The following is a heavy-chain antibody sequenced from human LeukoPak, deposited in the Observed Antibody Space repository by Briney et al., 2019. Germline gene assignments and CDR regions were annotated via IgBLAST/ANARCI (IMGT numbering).Heavy chain of an antibody. CDR1: GFTVSSNY. CDR2: IYSGGST. V-gene: IGHV3-53*01. D-gene: IGHD3-22*01. J-gene: IGHJ5*02. Sequence: GGSLRLSCAASGFTVSSNYMSWVRQAPGKGLEWVSVIYSGGSTYYADSVKGRFTISRDNSKNTLYLQMNSLRAEDTAVYYCARDVRGGYYLDPWGQGTLVTVSS. CDR3: ARDVRGGYYLDP.